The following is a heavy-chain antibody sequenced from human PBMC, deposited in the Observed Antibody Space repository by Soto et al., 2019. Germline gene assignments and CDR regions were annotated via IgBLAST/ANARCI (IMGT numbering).Heavy chain of an antibody. D-gene: IGHD3-3*01. Sequence: SQTLSLPCAISGDSVSSNSAAWNWIRQSPSRGLEWLGRTYYRSKWYNNYAVSVKSRITINPDTSKNQFSLQLNSVTPEDTAVYYCAREVPSITIFGVVIRYYFDYWGQGTLVTVSS. CDR1: GDSVSSNSAA. CDR2: TYYRSKWYN. J-gene: IGHJ4*02. CDR3: AREVPSITIFGVVIRYYFDY. V-gene: IGHV6-1*01.